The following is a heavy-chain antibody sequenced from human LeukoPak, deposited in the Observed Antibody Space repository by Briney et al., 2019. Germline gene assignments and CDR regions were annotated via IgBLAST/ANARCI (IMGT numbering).Heavy chain of an antibody. CDR1: GFTFSSYG. D-gene: IGHD6-13*01. J-gene: IGHJ4*02. CDR3: AKDLLAAAGTGLLDY. CDR2: IRYDGSNK. V-gene: IGHV3-30*02. Sequence: PGGSLRLSCAASGFTFSSYGMHWVRQAPGKGLEWVAFIRYDGSNKYYADSVKGRFTISRDNSKNTLYLQMNSLRAEDTAVYYCAKDLLAAAGTGLLDYWGQGTLVTVSS.